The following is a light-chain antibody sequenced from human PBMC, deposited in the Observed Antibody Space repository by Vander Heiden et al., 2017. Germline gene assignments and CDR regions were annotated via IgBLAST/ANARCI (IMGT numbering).Light chain of an antibody. CDR3: RQALQSPKT. J-gene: IGKJ3*01. Sequence: DIVMTQSPLSLPVTPGEPASISCRSSQSLLHSNGYNYLDWYLQKPRQSPQLLIYLGANRASGVPDRCSGSGSGTDFTLKISRVEAEDVGVYYCRQALQSPKTFGHGTKVDIK. CDR1: QSLLHSNGYNY. V-gene: IGKV2-28*01. CDR2: LGA.